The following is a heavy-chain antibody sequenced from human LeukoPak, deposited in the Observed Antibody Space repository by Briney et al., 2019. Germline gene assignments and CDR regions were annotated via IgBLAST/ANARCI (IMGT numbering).Heavy chain of an antibody. J-gene: IGHJ4*02. CDR1: GFTFSSYG. Sequence: GGSLRLSCAASGFTFSSYGMHWVRQAPGKGLEWVAVISYDGSNKYYADSVKGRFTISRDNSKNTLYLQMNSLRAVDTAVYYCAKDLTRGYSYGLGYWGQGTLVTVSS. CDR2: ISYDGSNK. V-gene: IGHV3-30*18. CDR3: AKDLTRGYSYGLGY. D-gene: IGHD5-18*01.